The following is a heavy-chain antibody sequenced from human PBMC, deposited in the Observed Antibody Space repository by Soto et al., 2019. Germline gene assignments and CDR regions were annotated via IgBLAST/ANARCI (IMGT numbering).Heavy chain of an antibody. V-gene: IGHV3-30-3*01. CDR3: ARDGYSSGWGGYYYYGMDV. D-gene: IGHD6-19*01. J-gene: IGHJ6*02. CDR2: ISYDGSNK. Sequence: LRLSCAASGFTFSSYAMHWVRQAPGKGLEWVAVISYDGSNKYYADSVKGRFTISRDNSKNTLYLQMNSLRAEDTAVYYCARDGYSSGWGGYYYYGMDVWGQGTTVTVSS. CDR1: GFTFSSYA.